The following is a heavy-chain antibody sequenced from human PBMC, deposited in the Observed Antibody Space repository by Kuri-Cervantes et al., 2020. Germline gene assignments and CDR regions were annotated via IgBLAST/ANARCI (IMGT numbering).Heavy chain of an antibody. J-gene: IGHJ3*02. CDR1: GGSISSYY. CDR3: ARGYYYDSSGYYSNDVFDI. D-gene: IGHD3-22*01. Sequence: GSLRLSCTVSGGSISSYYWSWIRQPAGKGLEWIGRIYTSGSTNYNPSLKSRVTISVDKSKNQFSLKLSSVTAADTAVYYCARGYYYDSSGYYSNDVFDIWGQGTMVTVSS. V-gene: IGHV4-4*07. CDR2: IYTSGST.